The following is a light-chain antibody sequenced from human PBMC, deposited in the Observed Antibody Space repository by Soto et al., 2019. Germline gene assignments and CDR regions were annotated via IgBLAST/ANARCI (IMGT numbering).Light chain of an antibody. J-gene: IGKJ4*01. CDR1: QSVNNY. V-gene: IGKV3-11*01. CDR2: DAS. Sequence: EIVLTQSPATLSLSPGERATLSCRASQSVNNYLAWYQQKPGQAPRLLIYDASNRATGIPARFSGTGSGTDFTLNISRLEPEDFAVYYCQQRYDWPLTFGGGTKVEIK. CDR3: QQRYDWPLT.